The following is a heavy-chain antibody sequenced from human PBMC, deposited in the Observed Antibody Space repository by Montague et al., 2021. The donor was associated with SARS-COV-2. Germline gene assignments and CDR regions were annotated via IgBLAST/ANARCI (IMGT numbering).Heavy chain of an antibody. D-gene: IGHD3-3*01. CDR1: GASISSSSYY. Sequence: SETLSLTCTVSGASISSSSYYWGWIRQPPGKGLEWIGFKYYSGSTYYNPSLKSRVTISVDTSKNQFSLKLSSVTAADTAVYYCATRTSSITIFGVVQGYYLDDWGQGTPVTVSS. CDR2: KYYSGST. V-gene: IGHV4-39*01. CDR3: ATRTSSITIFGVVQGYYLDD. J-gene: IGHJ4*02.